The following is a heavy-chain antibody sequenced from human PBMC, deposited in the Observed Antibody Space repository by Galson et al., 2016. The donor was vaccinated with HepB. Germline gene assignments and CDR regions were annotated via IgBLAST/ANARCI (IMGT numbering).Heavy chain of an antibody. CDR3: TTDHSGNAVGY. CDR1: GITFSIYW. V-gene: IGHV3-74*01. D-gene: IGHD6-19*01. Sequence: SLRLSCAASGITFSIYWLQWVRQAPGKGLVWVSRINGDGSTIRYADSVKGRFTISRDNAKNTVYLEMNGLSAEDTAVYYCTTDHSGNAVGYWGQGTLVTVSS. CDR2: INGDGSTI. J-gene: IGHJ4*02.